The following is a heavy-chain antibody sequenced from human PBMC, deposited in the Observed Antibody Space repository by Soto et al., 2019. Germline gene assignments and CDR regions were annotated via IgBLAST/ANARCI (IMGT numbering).Heavy chain of an antibody. Sequence: GGSLRLSCGASGFTVSSDYLTWVRQAPGRGLEWLSVTYPDGRTYFGDSVKGRFTISRDNSENTFYLQMNTLRAEDTAVYYCARGLARGYGDNSGYFYLDYWGQGTLVSVYS. CDR3: ARGLARGYGDNSGYFYLDY. CDR1: GFTVSSDY. V-gene: IGHV3-53*01. D-gene: IGHD3-22*01. CDR2: TYPDGRT. J-gene: IGHJ4*02.